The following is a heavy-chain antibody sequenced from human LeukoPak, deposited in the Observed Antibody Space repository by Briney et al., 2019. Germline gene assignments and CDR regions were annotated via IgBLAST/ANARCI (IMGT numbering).Heavy chain of an antibody. D-gene: IGHD3-10*01. Sequence: ASVKVSCKASGYRFTGYYIHWARQAPGQGLEWMGWINPNSGGTNYAQKFQGRATMTRDTSVSTAYMEVGRLRSDDTAVYYCARDRRGYYDSGSYYPLIWGQGTLVTVSS. CDR2: INPNSGGT. V-gene: IGHV1-2*02. J-gene: IGHJ4*02. CDR1: GYRFTGYY. CDR3: ARDRRGYYDSGSYYPLI.